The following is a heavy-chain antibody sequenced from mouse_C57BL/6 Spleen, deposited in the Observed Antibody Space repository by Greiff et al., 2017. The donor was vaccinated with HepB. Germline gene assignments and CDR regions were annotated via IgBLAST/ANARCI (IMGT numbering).Heavy chain of an antibody. Sequence: EVQLQQSGPELVKPGASVKIPCKASGYTFTDYNMDWVKQSHGKSLEWIGDINPNNGGTNYNQKFKGKATLTVDKSSSTAYMELRSLTSEDTAVYYCARWPFYYAMDYWGQGTSVTVSS. V-gene: IGHV1-18*01. J-gene: IGHJ4*01. CDR2: INPNNGGT. CDR3: ARWPFYYAMDY. CDR1: GYTFTDYN.